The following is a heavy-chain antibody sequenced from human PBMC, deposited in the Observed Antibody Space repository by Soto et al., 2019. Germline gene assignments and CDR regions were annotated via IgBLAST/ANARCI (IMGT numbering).Heavy chain of an antibody. Sequence: SETLSLTCSVSGADINTYSWTWIRQPAGKGLEWIGRIYTSASINYNPSLKGRVTLSVDTSTNQVSLRLASVTAADTAIYYCARDREAGYNFYYGMDVWGQGTTVTVSS. V-gene: IGHV4-4*07. J-gene: IGHJ6*02. CDR1: GADINTYS. D-gene: IGHD6-19*01. CDR3: ARDREAGYNFYYGMDV. CDR2: IYTSASI.